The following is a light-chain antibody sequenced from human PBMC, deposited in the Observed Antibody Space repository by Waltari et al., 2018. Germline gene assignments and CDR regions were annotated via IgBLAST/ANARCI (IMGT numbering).Light chain of an antibody. V-gene: IGKV1-33*01. CDR1: QGINKY. Sequence: DIQMTQSPSSLSASVGDRVTITCQASQGINKYLNWYQQKPGKPPNLLIYDASNLETGVPSRFRGSGSGRHFTLTISSRQPEDIATYYCQQYGNLPPSVTFGQGTRLEIK. CDR3: QQYGNLPPSVT. J-gene: IGKJ5*01. CDR2: DAS.